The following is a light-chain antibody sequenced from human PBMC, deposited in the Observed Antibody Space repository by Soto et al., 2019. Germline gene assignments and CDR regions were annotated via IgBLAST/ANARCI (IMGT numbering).Light chain of an antibody. Sequence: QSALTQPASVSGSPGQSITISCTGTSSDVGGYNYVSWYQQHPGKAPKLMIYEVSNRPSGVSNRFSGSKSGNTASLTISGLQAEYEADYYCSSYTSSSTYVFGPGTKVTVL. CDR3: SSYTSSSTYV. V-gene: IGLV2-14*01. CDR2: EVS. CDR1: SSDVGGYNY. J-gene: IGLJ1*01.